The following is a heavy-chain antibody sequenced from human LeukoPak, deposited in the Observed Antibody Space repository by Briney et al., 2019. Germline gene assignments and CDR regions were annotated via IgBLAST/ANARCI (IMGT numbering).Heavy chain of an antibody. D-gene: IGHD3-10*02. CDR1: GFTFSSYA. CDR2: ISYDGSHK. CDR3: AELGTTMIGGV. J-gene: IGHJ6*04. V-gene: IGHV3-30*04. Sequence: GGFLRLSCAASGFTFSSYAMHWVRQAPGKGLEWVAVISYDGSHKKYADSVKGRFTISRDNAKNSLYLQMNSLRAEDTAVYYCAELGTTMIGGVWGKGTTVTISS.